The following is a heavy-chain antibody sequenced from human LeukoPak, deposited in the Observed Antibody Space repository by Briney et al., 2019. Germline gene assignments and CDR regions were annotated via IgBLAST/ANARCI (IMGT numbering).Heavy chain of an antibody. D-gene: IGHD3-22*01. J-gene: IGHJ4*02. V-gene: IGHV3-23*01. Sequence: GGSLKLSCAASGFTLSSYSMNWVRQAPGKGLEWVSALSDSGGSTYYADSVKGRFTISRDNSKNTLYLQMNSLRAEDTAVYYCAKLSYYDSSGYADYWGQGTLVTVSS. CDR2: LSDSGGST. CDR1: GFTLSSYS. CDR3: AKLSYYDSSGYADY.